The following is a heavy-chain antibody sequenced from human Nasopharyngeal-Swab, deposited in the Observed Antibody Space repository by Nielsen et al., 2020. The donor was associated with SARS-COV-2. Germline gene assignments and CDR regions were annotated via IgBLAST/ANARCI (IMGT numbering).Heavy chain of an antibody. CDR2: IYYSGST. CDR3: ARPGTGIAAADY. Sequence: WIRQPPGKGLEWIGSIYYSGSTYYNPSLKSRVTISVDTSKNQFSLKPSSVTAADTAVYYCARPGTGIAAADYWGQGTLVTVSS. V-gene: IGHV4-39*01. D-gene: IGHD6-13*01. J-gene: IGHJ4*02.